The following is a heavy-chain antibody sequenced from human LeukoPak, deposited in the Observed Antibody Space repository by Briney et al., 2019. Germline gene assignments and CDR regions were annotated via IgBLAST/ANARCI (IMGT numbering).Heavy chain of an antibody. V-gene: IGHV1-46*01. CDR3: ARRSVTFSFDY. D-gene: IGHD3-16*01. J-gene: IGHJ4*02. Sequence: ASVKVSCKTSGYAFTSYNMHWVRLAPGQGLGWMGVVNPSSGDTSYEQKFQGRVTMTRDTSTNTVYMELSSLRSEDTAVYYCARRSVTFSFDYWGQGTLVTVSS. CDR2: VNPSSGDT. CDR1: GYAFTSYN.